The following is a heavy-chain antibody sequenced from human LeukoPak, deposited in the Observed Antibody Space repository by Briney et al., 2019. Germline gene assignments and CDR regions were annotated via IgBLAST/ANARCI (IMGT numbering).Heavy chain of an antibody. V-gene: IGHV4-38-2*02. D-gene: IGHD6-13*01. CDR2: IYPTGST. CDR1: GYSISSGYY. CDR3: ARAYSSSWYWNWFDP. Sequence: ASQTLSLTCTVSGYSISSGYYWGWIRQPPGQGLAWIGNIYPTGSTYYNPSLKSRVTISVDTSKNQFSLKVSSVSAADTAVYYCARAYSSSWYWNWFDPWGQGTLVTVSS. J-gene: IGHJ5*02.